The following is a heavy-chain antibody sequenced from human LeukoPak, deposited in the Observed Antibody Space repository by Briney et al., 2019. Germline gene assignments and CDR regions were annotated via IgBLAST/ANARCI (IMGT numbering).Heavy chain of an antibody. CDR1: GGSINNGGYY. J-gene: IGHJ5*02. CDR2: IYYSGST. CDR3: ARGRGPNPDNWFDP. D-gene: IGHD1-14*01. V-gene: IGHV4-31*03. Sequence: PSETLSLTCTVSGGSINNGGYYWSWIRQHPGKGLEWIGYIYYSGSTYYNPSLKSRVTISVDTSKNQFSLKLSSVTAADTVVYYCARGRGPNPDNWFDPWGQGTLVTVSS.